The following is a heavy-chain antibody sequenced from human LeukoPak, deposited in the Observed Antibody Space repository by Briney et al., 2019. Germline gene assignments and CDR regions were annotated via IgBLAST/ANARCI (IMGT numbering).Heavy chain of an antibody. CDR2: INPNSGGT. CDR1: GYTFTGYY. V-gene: IGHV1-2*06. CDR3: ARGGFHGDYVDYYGMDV. J-gene: IGHJ6*02. Sequence: ASVKVSCKASGYTFTGYYMHWVRQAPGQGLEWMGRINPNSGGTNYAQKFQGRVTMTRDTSISTAYMELSRLRSDDTAVYYCARGGFHGDYVDYYGMDVWGQGTTVTVSS. D-gene: IGHD4-17*01.